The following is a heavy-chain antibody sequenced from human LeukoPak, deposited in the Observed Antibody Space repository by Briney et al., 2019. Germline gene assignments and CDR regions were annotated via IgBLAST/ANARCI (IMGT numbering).Heavy chain of an antibody. Sequence: GASVKVSCKASGYTFTGYYMHWVRQAPGQGLEWMGWIKPNSGGTNYAQKFQGRVTMTRDTSISTAYMELSRLRSDDTAVYYCARDWVEQQLVIGNWFDPWGQGTLVTVSS. CDR2: IKPNSGGT. CDR1: GYTFTGYY. J-gene: IGHJ5*02. V-gene: IGHV1-2*02. CDR3: ARDWVEQQLVIGNWFDP. D-gene: IGHD6-13*01.